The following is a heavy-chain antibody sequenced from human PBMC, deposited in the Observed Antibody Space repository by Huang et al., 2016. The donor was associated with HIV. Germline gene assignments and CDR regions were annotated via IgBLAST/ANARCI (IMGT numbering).Heavy chain of an antibody. CDR3: ARAVVRGLIIRFDP. CDR1: GYIFTDYY. Sequence: QVQLVQSGAEVKKPGASVKVSCRTSGYIFTDYYIHWVRQAPGQGLEWMGWVNPKSGATNQAQRVQGRLNMTTDTSTSAVYMELANLRSDDTAMYYCARAVVRGLIIRFDPWGQGTLVTVSS. J-gene: IGHJ5*02. CDR2: VNPKSGAT. D-gene: IGHD3-10*01. V-gene: IGHV1-2*02.